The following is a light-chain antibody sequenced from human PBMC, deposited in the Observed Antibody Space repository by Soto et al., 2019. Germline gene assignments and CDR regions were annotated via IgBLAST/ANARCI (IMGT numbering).Light chain of an antibody. J-gene: IGLJ1*01. CDR1: SRDVGGYNS. V-gene: IGLV2-14*01. Sequence: VLTQPASVSGSPGQSITISCTGTSRDVGGYNSVSWYQQHPGKAPKLMIYEVTNRPSGVSNRFSGSKSGNTASLTISGLQAEDEADYYCSSYTSGSALYVFGTGTKVTVL. CDR3: SSYTSGSALYV. CDR2: EVT.